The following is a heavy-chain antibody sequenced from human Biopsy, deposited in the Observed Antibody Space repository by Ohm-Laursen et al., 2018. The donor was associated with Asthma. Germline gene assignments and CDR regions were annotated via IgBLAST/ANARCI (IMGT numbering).Heavy chain of an antibody. J-gene: IGHJ4*02. V-gene: IGHV3-30-3*01. CDR3: ARDVMEWYLPAFDF. Sequence: SLRLSCAASGFTFRSYAMHWARQAPGKGLERVAVGGSYYDGGLKYYADSVNGRFTVSRDDSKNTLYLQMNSLRPDDTAVYYCARDVMEWYLPAFDFWGQGTLVTVSS. CDR2: GGSYYDGGLK. CDR1: GFTFRSYA. D-gene: IGHD3-3*01.